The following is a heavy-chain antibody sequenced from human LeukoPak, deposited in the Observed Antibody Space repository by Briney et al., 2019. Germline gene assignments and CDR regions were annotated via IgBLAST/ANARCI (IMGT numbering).Heavy chain of an antibody. D-gene: IGHD6-13*01. CDR3: ARVATQQLNAFDI. CDR1: GFTFSSYW. Sequence: GGSLRLSCAASGFTFSSYWMSWVRQAPGKGLEWVANIKQDGSEKYYVDSVKGRFTISRDNAKNSLYLQMNSLRAEDTAVYYCARVATQQLNAFDIWGQGTIVTVSS. CDR2: IKQDGSEK. J-gene: IGHJ3*02. V-gene: IGHV3-7*01.